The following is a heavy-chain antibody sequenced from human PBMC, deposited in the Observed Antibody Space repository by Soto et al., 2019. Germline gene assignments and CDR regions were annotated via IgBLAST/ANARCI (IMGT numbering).Heavy chain of an antibody. J-gene: IGHJ4*02. V-gene: IGHV1-46*01. CDR2: INPSGGST. CDR3: ARGLIYDSSGYYFDY. D-gene: IGHD3-22*01. CDR1: GYTFTTYY. Sequence: QVQLVQSGAEVKKPGASVKVSCKASGYTFTTYYMHWVRQAPGQGLEWMGIINPSGGSTGYAQKFQGRVSMTRDTSTSTVYMELSSLKSEDTAVYYCARGLIYDSSGYYFDYWGQGTLVTVSS.